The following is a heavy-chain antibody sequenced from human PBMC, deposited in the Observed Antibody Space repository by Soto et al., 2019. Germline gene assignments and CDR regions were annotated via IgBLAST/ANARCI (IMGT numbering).Heavy chain of an antibody. J-gene: IGHJ6*02. V-gene: IGHV1-3*01. D-gene: IGHD1-26*01. Sequence: ASVKVSCKASGYTFTSYAMHWVRQAPGQRLEWMGWINAGNGNTKYSQKFQGRVTITRDTSASTAYMELNSLRAEDTAVYYCAKGLSGSQYYYYGMDVWGQGTTVTVSS. CDR3: AKGLSGSQYYYYGMDV. CDR1: GYTFTSYA. CDR2: INAGNGNT.